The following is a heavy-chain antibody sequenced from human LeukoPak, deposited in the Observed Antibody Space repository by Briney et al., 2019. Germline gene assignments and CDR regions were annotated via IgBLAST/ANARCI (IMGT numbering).Heavy chain of an antibody. CDR1: GFTFDDYG. CDR2: INWNGGST. J-gene: IGHJ4*02. V-gene: IGHV3-20*04. CDR3: ARVLRYFDWPKMPLYYFDY. D-gene: IGHD3-9*01. Sequence: PGGSLRLSCAASGFTFDDYGMSWVRQAPGKGLEWVSGINWNGGSTGYADSVKGRFTISRDNAKNSLYLQMNSLRAEDTALYYCARVLRYFDWPKMPLYYFDYWGQGTLVTVSS.